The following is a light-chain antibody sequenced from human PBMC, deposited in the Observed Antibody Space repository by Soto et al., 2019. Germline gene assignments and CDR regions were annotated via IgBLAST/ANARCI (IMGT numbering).Light chain of an antibody. CDR3: QSYDSSLRV. V-gene: IGLV6-57*03. CDR2: EDN. Sequence: NFMLTQPHSVSESPGKMVTISCTRSSGSIASNYVQWYQQRPGSAPTTVIYEDNQRPSGVPDRFSGSIDSSSNSASLTISGLKTEDEADYYCQSYDSSLRVFGGGTKVTVL. J-gene: IGLJ3*02. CDR1: SGSIASNY.